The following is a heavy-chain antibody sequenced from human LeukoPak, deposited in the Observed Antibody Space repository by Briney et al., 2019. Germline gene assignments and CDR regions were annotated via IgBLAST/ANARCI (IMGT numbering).Heavy chain of an antibody. CDR1: GGSFSGYY. CDR3: ARGRGYYDSSGYYYRSLFDY. CDR2: INHSGST. V-gene: IGHV4-34*01. J-gene: IGHJ4*02. D-gene: IGHD3-22*01. Sequence: SETLSLTCAVYGGSFSGYYWSWIRQPPGKGLEWIGEINHSGSTNYNPSLKSRVTISVDTSKNQFSLKLSSVTAADTAVYYCARGRGYYDSSGYYYRSLFDYWGQGTLVTVSS.